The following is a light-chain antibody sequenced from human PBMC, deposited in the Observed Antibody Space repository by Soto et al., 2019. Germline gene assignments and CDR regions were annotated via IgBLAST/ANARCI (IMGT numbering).Light chain of an antibody. CDR2: KTS. V-gene: IGKV1-5*03. CDR1: QSIRNW. CDR3: QHYDGYSMT. Sequence: DIQMTQSPSALSASVGDRVIITRRASQSIRNWLAWYQQKPGKAPKLLIYKTSTLQSGVPSRFSGSGSGTEFTLTISGLQPDDFATYYCQHYDGYSMTFGGGTKVEI. J-gene: IGKJ4*01.